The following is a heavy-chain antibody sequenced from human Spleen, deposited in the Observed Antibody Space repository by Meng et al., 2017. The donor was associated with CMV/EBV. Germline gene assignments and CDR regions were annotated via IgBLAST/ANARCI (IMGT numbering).Heavy chain of an antibody. CDR1: GFTFNSHA. V-gene: IGHV3-23*01. D-gene: IGHD3-10*01. Sequence: GGSLRLSCAASGFTFNSHAMSWVRQAPGKGLEWVSDISGSGGTTYYADSVKGRFTISRDNSKNTLYLQMNSLRADDTAVYYCAKVFLDIDIMGYYGSGSYSPDYWGQGTLVTVS. CDR3: AKVFLDIDIMGYYGSGSYSPDY. CDR2: ISGSGGTT. J-gene: IGHJ4*02.